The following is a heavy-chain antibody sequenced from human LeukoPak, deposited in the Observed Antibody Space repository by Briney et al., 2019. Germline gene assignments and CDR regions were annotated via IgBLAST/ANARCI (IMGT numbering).Heavy chain of an antibody. V-gene: IGHV4-59*01. Sequence: SETLSLTCTVSGGSISSYYWSWVRQPPGKGLEWIGYIYYSGSTNYNPSLKSRVNISVEKSKNQFSLKLSSVTAADTAVYYCARGINQRRYCSSTSCYNWFDHWGQGTLVTVSS. D-gene: IGHD2-2*01. CDR3: ARGINQRRYCSSTSCYNWFDH. CDR1: GGSISSYY. J-gene: IGHJ5*02. CDR2: IYYSGST.